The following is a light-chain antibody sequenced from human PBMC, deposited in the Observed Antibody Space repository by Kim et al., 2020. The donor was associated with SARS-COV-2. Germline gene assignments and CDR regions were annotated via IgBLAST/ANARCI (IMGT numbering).Light chain of an antibody. Sequence: EIVMTQSPATLSVSPVERVTLSCRASQSVDSNLAWYQQRPGQPPRLLFYGASTRATDIPARFSGSGSGTEFTLIISSLQSEDFAVYYCQQYSHWPPYTFGQGTKLEI. V-gene: IGKV3-15*01. J-gene: IGKJ2*01. CDR1: QSVDSN. CDR2: GAS. CDR3: QQYSHWPPYT.